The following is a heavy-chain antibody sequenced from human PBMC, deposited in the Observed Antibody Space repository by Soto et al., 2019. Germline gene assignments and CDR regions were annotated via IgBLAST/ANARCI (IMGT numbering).Heavy chain of an antibody. CDR3: ERGVSYRWVY. CDR2: AHHSGIT. CDR1: DASETTALW. Sequence: PETGVLNPAGSDASETTALWRRSVRQPPGKGLECIGEAHHSGITNYTQSLTSRLTMSVDKSGNQFSMELTSVAAADTAVYYCERGVSYRWVYWGQGILVTVSS. V-gene: IGHV4-4*03. D-gene: IGHD3-16*02. J-gene: IGHJ4*02.